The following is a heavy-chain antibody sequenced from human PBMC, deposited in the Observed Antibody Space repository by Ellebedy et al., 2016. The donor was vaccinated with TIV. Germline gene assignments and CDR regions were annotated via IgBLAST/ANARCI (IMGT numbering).Heavy chain of an antibody. J-gene: IGHJ5*02. D-gene: IGHD3-16*01. CDR3: ARDWGGELPIDQ. CDR2: ISGSGGST. Sequence: GGSLRLXXAASGFTFSSYAMSWVRQAPGKGLEWVSAISGSGGSTYYADSVKGRFTISRDNSKNSLYLQMNSLRAEDTAVYYCARDWGGELPIDQWGQGTRVTVSS. CDR1: GFTFSSYA. V-gene: IGHV3-23*01.